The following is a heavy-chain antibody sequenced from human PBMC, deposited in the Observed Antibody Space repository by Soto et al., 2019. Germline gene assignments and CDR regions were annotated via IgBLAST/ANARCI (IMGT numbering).Heavy chain of an antibody. Sequence: QLQLQESGPGLVKPSETLSLTCTVSGGSISSSSYYWGWIRQPPGKGLEWIGSIYYSGSTYYTPSLKSRVTISVDTSKNQFSPKLSSVTAADTAVYYCARRGSGSYSDYWGQGTLVTVSS. CDR2: IYYSGST. D-gene: IGHD3-10*01. CDR1: GGSISSSSYY. V-gene: IGHV4-39*01. CDR3: ARRGSGSYSDY. J-gene: IGHJ4*02.